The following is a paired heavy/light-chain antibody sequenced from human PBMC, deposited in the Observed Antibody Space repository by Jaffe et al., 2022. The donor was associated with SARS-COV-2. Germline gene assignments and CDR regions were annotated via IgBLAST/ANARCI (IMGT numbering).Heavy chain of an antibody. CDR1: GFTFSDYY. CDR2: ISSSGSTI. CDR3: ARDLRRDFWSGYYSRWFDP. V-gene: IGHV3-11*01. Sequence: QVQLVESGGGLVKPGGSLRLSCAASGFTFSDYYMSWIRQAPGKGLEWVSYISSSGSTIYYADSVKGRFTISRDNAKNSLYLQMNSLRAEDTAVYYCARDLRRDFWSGYYSRWFDPWGQGTLVTVSS. D-gene: IGHD3-3*01. J-gene: IGHJ5*02.
Light chain of an antibody. CDR1: QSVSSY. J-gene: IGKJ1*01. Sequence: EIVLTQSPATLSLSPGERATLSCRASQSVSSYLAWYQQKPGQAPRLLIYDASNRATGIPARFSGSGSGTDFTLTISSLEPEDFAVYYCQQRSNWPLGWTFGQGTKVEIK. CDR2: DAS. V-gene: IGKV3-11*01. CDR3: QQRSNWPLGWT.